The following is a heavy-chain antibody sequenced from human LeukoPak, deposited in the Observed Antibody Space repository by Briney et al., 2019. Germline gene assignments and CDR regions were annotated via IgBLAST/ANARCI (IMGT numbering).Heavy chain of an antibody. Sequence: GGSLRLSCAASGFTFSSYSMNWVRQAPGKGLEWVSYISSSSSTIYYADSVKGRFTISRDNAKNSLYLQMNSLRAEDTAVYYCAPNLYDSSGYYYWLDYWGQGTLVTVSS. J-gene: IGHJ4*02. CDR3: APNLYDSSGYYYWLDY. CDR1: GFTFSSYS. D-gene: IGHD3-22*01. CDR2: ISSSSSTI. V-gene: IGHV3-48*01.